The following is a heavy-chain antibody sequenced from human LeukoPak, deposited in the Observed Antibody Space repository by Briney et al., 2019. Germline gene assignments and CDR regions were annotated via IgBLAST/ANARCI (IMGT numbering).Heavy chain of an antibody. CDR3: ARLSGSGTWDGNEVDY. CDR2: INPNSGDT. D-gene: IGHD3-10*01. J-gene: IGHJ4*02. CDR1: GYTFTDYY. V-gene: IGHV1-2*04. Sequence: GASVKVFCKASGYTFTDYYMHWVRQAPGQGLEWMGWINPNSGDTNYAQKFQGSVTMTRDTSISTAYMEMSRLGSDDTAVYYCARLSGSGTWDGNEVDYWGQGTLVTVSS.